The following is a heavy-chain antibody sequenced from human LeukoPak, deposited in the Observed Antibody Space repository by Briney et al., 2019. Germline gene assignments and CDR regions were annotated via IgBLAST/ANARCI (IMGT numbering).Heavy chain of an antibody. V-gene: IGHV4-39*07. CDR2: IYYRGST. CDR1: GGSISSSSYY. J-gene: IGHJ4*02. D-gene: IGHD3-3*01. Sequence: SETLSLTCTVSGGSISSSSYYWGWIRQPPGKGLEWIGSIYYRGSTYYNPSLKSRVTISVDTSKNQFSLKLSSVTAADTAVYYCAREGRITIFGVVTGHDYWGQGTLVTVSS. CDR3: AREGRITIFGVVTGHDY.